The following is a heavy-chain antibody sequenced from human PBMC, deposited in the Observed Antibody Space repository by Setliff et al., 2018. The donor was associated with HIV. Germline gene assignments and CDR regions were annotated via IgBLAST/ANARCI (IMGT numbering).Heavy chain of an antibody. J-gene: IGHJ4*02. D-gene: IGHD1-1*01. Sequence: ASVKVSCKASGYTFTTYGITWVRQAPGQGLAWMGWISGHSDSSKYEQRLQGRLTLRMDTSTSTAYMELSSLRSEDTAVYYCARGWQLNVWGQGTLVTVSS. CDR3: ARGWQLNV. V-gene: IGHV1-18*01. CDR2: ISGHSDSS. CDR1: GYTFTTYG.